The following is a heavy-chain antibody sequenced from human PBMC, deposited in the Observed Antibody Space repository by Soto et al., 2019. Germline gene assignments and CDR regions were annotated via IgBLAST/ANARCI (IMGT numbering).Heavy chain of an antibody. V-gene: IGHV4-39*01. CDR2: IYYSGST. CDR3: ARGWTICSGTNYYYYGMDV. J-gene: IGHJ6*02. Sequence: SETLSLTCTVSGGSISSSSYYWGWIRQPPGKGLEWIGSIYYSGSTYYNPSLKSRVTISVDTSKNQFSLKLSSVTAADTAVYYCARGWTICSGTNYYYYGMDVWGQGTTVPVSS. D-gene: IGHD2-15*01. CDR1: GGSISSSSYY.